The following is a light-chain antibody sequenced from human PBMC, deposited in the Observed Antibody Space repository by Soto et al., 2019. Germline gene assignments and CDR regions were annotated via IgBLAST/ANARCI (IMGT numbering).Light chain of an antibody. CDR3: AAWANILNVVV. Sequence: QSVLTQAPSASGTPGQKVTIFCSGSSSNVGSKTVNWYQQVPGTAPKLLIYSDNQRPSGVPDRFSGSKSGTSASLAISGLQAEDEAGYYCAAWANILNVVVFGGGTQLTVL. J-gene: IGLJ2*01. V-gene: IGLV1-44*01. CDR1: SSNVGSKT. CDR2: SDN.